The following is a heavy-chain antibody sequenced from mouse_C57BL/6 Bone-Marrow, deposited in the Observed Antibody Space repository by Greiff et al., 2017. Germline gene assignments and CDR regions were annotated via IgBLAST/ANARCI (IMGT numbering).Heavy chain of an antibody. CDR2: IDPEDGET. V-gene: IGHV14-2*01. Sequence: VQLKESGAELVKPGASVKLSCTASGFNIKDYYMHWVKQRTEQGLEWIGRIDPEDGETKYAPKFQGKATITADTSSNTAYLQLSSLTSEDTAVYYCARSTTALSPWFAYWGQGTLVTVSA. J-gene: IGHJ3*01. CDR3: ARSTTALSPWFAY. CDR1: GFNIKDYY. D-gene: IGHD1-2*01.